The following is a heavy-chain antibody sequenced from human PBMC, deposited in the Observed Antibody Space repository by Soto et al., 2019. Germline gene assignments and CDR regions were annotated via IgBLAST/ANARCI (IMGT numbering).Heavy chain of an antibody. V-gene: IGHV3-21*01. J-gene: IGHJ3*02. CDR1: GFTFSSYS. D-gene: IGHD6-19*01. Sequence: EVQLVESGGGLVKPGGSLRLSCAASGFTFSSYSMNWVRQAPGKGLEWVSSISSSSSYIYYADSVKGRFTISIDNAKNSLYLQMNSLRAEDTAVYYCARASIAVAGTSDAFDIWGQGTMVTVSS. CDR2: ISSSSSYI. CDR3: ARASIAVAGTSDAFDI.